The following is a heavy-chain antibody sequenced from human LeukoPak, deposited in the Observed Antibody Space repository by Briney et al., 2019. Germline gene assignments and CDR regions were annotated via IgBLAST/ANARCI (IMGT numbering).Heavy chain of an antibody. V-gene: IGHV1-2*02. CDR2: INPNSGGT. D-gene: IGHD3-22*01. CDR1: GYTFTGYY. CDR3: ASSYYDSSGYFGDAFDI. J-gene: IGHJ3*02. Sequence: ASVKVSCKASGYTFTGYYMHWVRQAPGQGLEWMGWINPNSGGTNYAQKFQGRVTMTRDTSISTAYMELSRLRSDDTAVYYCASSYYDSSGYFGDAFDIWGQGAMVTVSS.